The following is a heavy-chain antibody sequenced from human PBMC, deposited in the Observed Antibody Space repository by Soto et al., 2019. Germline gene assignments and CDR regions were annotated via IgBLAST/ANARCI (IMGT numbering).Heavy chain of an antibody. D-gene: IGHD2-15*01. CDR2: IYPGDSDI. Sequence: GESLKISCKGSGYRFTNYWIGWVRQMPGKGLEWMGIIYPGDSDIRYSPSVQGQVTISADKSISTAYLQWSSLKASDTAMYYCAARHCSGGSCYHFYFEYWGQGTLVTVSS. V-gene: IGHV5-51*01. CDR3: AARHCSGGSCYHFYFEY. J-gene: IGHJ4*02. CDR1: GYRFTNYW.